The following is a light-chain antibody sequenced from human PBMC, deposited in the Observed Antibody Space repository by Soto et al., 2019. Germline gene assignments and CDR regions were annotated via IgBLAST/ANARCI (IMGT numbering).Light chain of an antibody. CDR2: EVS. Sequence: QSALTQPPSASGSPGQSVTISCTGTSSDVGGYNFVSWYQQHPGKAPKLMIYEVSKRPSGVPDRFSGSKSGNTASLTVSGLQAEDDADYYCISYVRINNFDQVFGAGTKLTVL. CDR3: ISYVRINNFDQV. CDR1: SSDVGGYNF. V-gene: IGLV2-8*01. J-gene: IGLJ3*02.